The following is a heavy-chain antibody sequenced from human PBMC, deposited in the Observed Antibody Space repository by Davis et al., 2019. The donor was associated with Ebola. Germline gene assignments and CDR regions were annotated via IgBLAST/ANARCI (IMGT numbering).Heavy chain of an antibody. Sequence: GESLKISCAASGFTFSSYWMSWVRQAPGKGLEWVANIKQDGSEKYYVDSVKGRFTISRDNSKNTLYLQMNSLRAEDTAVYYCAKHRVTTGYYDMDVWGQGTTVTVSS. V-gene: IGHV3-7*03. J-gene: IGHJ6*02. CDR3: AKHRVTTGYYDMDV. CDR1: GFTFSSYW. CDR2: IKQDGSEK. D-gene: IGHD4-17*01.